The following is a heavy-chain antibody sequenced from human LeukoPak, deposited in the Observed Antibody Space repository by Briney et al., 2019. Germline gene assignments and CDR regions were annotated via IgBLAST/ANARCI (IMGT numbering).Heavy chain of an antibody. CDR3: ARDLLRFLEWLYTTYYYYGMDV. Sequence: PGGSLRLSCAASGFTFSSYAMHWVRQAPGKGLEWVAVISYDGSNKYYADSVEGRFTISRDNSKNTLYLQMNSLRAEDTAVYYCARDLLRFLEWLYTTYYYYGMDVWGQGTTVTVSS. V-gene: IGHV3-30-3*01. CDR1: GFTFSSYA. D-gene: IGHD3-3*01. CDR2: ISYDGSNK. J-gene: IGHJ6*02.